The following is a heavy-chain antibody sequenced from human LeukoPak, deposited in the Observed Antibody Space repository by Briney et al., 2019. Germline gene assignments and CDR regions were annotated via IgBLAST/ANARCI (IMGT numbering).Heavy chain of an antibody. CDR1: GGSISSGDYY. CDR2: IYYSGST. J-gene: IGHJ4*02. D-gene: IGHD1-26*01. Sequence: PSETLSLTCTVSGGSISSGDYYWSWIRLPPGKGLEWIGYIYYSGSTYYNPSLKSRVTISVDTSKNQFSLKLSSVTAADTAVYYCARGGSGSYYVGPFDYWGQGTLVTVSS. V-gene: IGHV4-30-4*08. CDR3: ARGGSGSYYVGPFDY.